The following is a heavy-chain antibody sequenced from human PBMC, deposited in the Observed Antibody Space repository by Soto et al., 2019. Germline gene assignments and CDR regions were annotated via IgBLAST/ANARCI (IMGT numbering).Heavy chain of an antibody. D-gene: IGHD6-6*01. CDR1: GYTFTSYY. V-gene: IGHV1-46*03. J-gene: IGHJ4*02. CDR2: INPSGGST. Sequence: QVQLVQSGAEVKKPGASVKVSCKASGYTFTSYYMHWVRQAPGQGLEWMGIINPSGGSTSYAQKFQGRVTMTRDTSTSTVYMELSSLISEDTAVYYCARLNEVGAPDYWGQGTLVTVSS. CDR3: ARLNEVGAPDY.